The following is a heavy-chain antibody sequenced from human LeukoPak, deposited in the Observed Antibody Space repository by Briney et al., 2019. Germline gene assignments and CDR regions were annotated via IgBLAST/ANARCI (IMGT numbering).Heavy chain of an antibody. CDR1: GFTFSSYW. J-gene: IGHJ6*02. D-gene: IGHD2-2*02. CDR3: ARDLGYCSSTNCYTRIDF. CDR2: IKQDGSET. Sequence: GGSLRLSCAASGFTFSSYWMSWVRQAPGKGLEWVARIKQDGSETYYADSVKGRFTISRDNAKNSLYLQMNSLRAEDTAWDYCARDLGYCSSTNCYTRIDFWGQGTTVTVSS. V-gene: IGHV3-7*01.